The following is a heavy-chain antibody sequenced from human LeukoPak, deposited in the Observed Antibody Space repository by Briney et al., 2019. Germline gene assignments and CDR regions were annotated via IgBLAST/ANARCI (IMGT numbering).Heavy chain of an antibody. Sequence: GGSLRLSCAASGFTFSDYYMSWIRQAPGKGLEWVSYISSSVGTIYYADSVKGRFTISRDNAKNSLYLQMNSLRAEDTAVYYCARYDDSDYFDYWGQGTLVTVSS. V-gene: IGHV3-11*01. CDR3: ARYDDSDYFDY. J-gene: IGHJ4*02. CDR2: ISSSVGTI. D-gene: IGHD3-3*01. CDR1: GFTFSDYY.